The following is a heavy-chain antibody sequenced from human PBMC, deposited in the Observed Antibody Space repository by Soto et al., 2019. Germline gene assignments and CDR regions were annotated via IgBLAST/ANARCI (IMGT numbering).Heavy chain of an antibody. CDR2: INSYGDTT. CDR1: GLTLSDYS. V-gene: IGHV3-48*02. CDR3: VKGHQNWKFDY. D-gene: IGHD1-1*01. J-gene: IGHJ4*02. Sequence: EVQLVESGGGLVQPGGSLRLSCAASGLTLSDYSMHWVRQTPGQGLEWLSYINSYGDTTYYADSVKGRFTISRDDAKNTLSLEMNSLRDEDTGVYYCVKGHQNWKFDYWGQGTLVTVSS.